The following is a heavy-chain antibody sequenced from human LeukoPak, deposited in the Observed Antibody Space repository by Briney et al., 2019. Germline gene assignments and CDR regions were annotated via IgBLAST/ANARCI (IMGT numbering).Heavy chain of an antibody. CDR1: GFTFSHYS. V-gene: IGHV3-21*01. CDR3: ARLGYCSGGSCYLKGSGYFDY. J-gene: IGHJ4*02. CDR2: ISSSRNYI. D-gene: IGHD2-15*01. Sequence: PGGSLRLSCAASGFTFSHYSMNWVRRAPGKGLEWVSSISSSRNYIYYADSVKGRFTISRDNAKNSLYLQMNSLRAEDTAVYFCARLGYCSGGSCYLKGSGYFDYWGQGTLVTVSS.